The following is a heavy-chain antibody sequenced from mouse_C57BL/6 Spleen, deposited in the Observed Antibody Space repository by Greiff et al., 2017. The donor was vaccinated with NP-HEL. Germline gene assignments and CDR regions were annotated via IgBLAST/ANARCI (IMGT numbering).Heavy chain of an antibody. D-gene: IGHD3-2*02. Sequence: VQLKESGPELVKPGASVKIPCKASGYTFTDYNMDWVKQSHGKSLEWIGDINPNNGGTIYNQKFKGKATLTVDKSSSTAYMELRSLTSEDTAVYYGARAQATWGYAMDYWGQGTSVTVSS. CDR3: ARAQATWGYAMDY. CDR2: INPNNGGT. V-gene: IGHV1-18*01. CDR1: GYTFTDYN. J-gene: IGHJ4*01.